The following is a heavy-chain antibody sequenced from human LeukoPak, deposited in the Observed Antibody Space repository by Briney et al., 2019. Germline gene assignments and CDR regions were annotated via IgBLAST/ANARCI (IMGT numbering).Heavy chain of an antibody. CDR1: GFTFSSYA. CDR3: ARGPGYPYAFDI. CDR2: ISYDGSNK. Sequence: SGGSLRLSFAASGFTFSSYAMHWVRQAPGKGLEWVAVISYDGSNKYYADSVKGRFTISRDNSKNTLYLQMNSLRAEDTAVYYCARGPGYPYAFDIWGQGTMVTVSS. J-gene: IGHJ3*02. D-gene: IGHD3-16*02. V-gene: IGHV3-30-3*01.